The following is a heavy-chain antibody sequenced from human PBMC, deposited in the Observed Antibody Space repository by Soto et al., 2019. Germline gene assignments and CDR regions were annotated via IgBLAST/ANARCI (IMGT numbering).Heavy chain of an antibody. D-gene: IGHD3-16*01. CDR2: ISYDGSNK. CDR3: AKEGYDYIWGSYPLHAFDI. V-gene: IGHV3-30*18. J-gene: IGHJ3*02. Sequence: GGSLRLSCAASGFTFSSYGMHWVRQAPGKGLEWVAVISYDGSNKYYADSVKGRFTISRDNSKNTLYLQMNSLRAEDTAGYYGAKEGYDYIWGSYPLHAFDIWGQGTMVTVSS. CDR1: GFTFSSYG.